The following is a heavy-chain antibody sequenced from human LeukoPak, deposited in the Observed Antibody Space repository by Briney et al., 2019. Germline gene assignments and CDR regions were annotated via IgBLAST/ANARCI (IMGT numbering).Heavy chain of an antibody. CDR3: ARGSITMVRGVRDYGMDV. V-gene: IGHV1-69*04. Sequence: SVKVSCKASGGTFSSYAISWVRQAPGQGLEWMGRIIPILGIANYAQKFQGRVTITADKSTSTAYMEPSSLRSEDTAVYYCARGSITMVRGVRDYGMDVWGQGTTVTVSS. CDR2: IIPILGIA. J-gene: IGHJ6*02. D-gene: IGHD3-10*01. CDR1: GGTFSSYA.